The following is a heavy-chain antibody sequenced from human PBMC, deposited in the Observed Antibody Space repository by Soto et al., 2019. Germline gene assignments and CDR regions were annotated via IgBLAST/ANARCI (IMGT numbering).Heavy chain of an antibody. CDR1: GFIFNNYA. CDR2: ITGYGATT. Sequence: EAQLLESGGGLVQPGGSLRLSCSASGFIFNNYAMSWVRQAPGKGLEWVSGITGYGATTYYAESVKGRFTISRDNSKNTLYLQMRPLSTDDTAVYYFARDPLLYHSDWYPNWCGSWPPGTLVTVSS. CDR3: ARDPLLYHSDWYPNWCGS. D-gene: IGHD2-21*02. V-gene: IGHV3-23*01. J-gene: IGHJ5*01.